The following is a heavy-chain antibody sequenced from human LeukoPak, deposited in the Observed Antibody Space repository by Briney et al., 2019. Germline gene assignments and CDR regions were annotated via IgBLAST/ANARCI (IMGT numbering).Heavy chain of an antibody. CDR3: ARLASGSYGPLTPFDY. CDR2: IYYSGST. Sequence: PSETLSLTCTVSGASISSYYWSCIRQPPGKGLEWIGDIYYSGSTNYNPSLKSRVTISVDTSKNQFSLRLSSVTAADTAVYYSARLASGSYGPLTPFDYWGQGTLVTVSS. CDR1: GASISSYY. J-gene: IGHJ4*02. D-gene: IGHD1-26*01. V-gene: IGHV4-59*08.